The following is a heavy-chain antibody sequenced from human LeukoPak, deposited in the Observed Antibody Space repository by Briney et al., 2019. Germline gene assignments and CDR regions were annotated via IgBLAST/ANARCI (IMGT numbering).Heavy chain of an antibody. J-gene: IGHJ4*02. Sequence: SETLSLTCTVYGGSFSAYSWTWIRQPPGKGLEWIGEINHSGSTNYNPSLKSRVTISVATSKNQFSLKLSSVTAADTAVYYCARLPTHWGQGTLVTVSS. V-gene: IGHV4-34*01. D-gene: IGHD4-17*01. CDR2: INHSGST. CDR1: GGSFSAYS. CDR3: ARLPTH.